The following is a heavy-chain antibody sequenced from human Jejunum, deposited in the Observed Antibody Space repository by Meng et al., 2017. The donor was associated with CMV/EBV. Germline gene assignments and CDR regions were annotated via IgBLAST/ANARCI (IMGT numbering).Heavy chain of an antibody. V-gene: IGHV3-33*01. CDR3: ARDNDGSSHYSQFDY. D-gene: IGHD3-22*01. CDR1: GFPLHSYG. CDR2: LWYDGSRK. Sequence: SGFPLHSYGLPWVRQFPGKGLEWVAVLWYDGSRKYFADSVQGRFSISRDDSKNTVYLQMNGLRAEDTAVYYCARDNDGSSHYSQFDYWGQGTLVTVSS. J-gene: IGHJ4*02.